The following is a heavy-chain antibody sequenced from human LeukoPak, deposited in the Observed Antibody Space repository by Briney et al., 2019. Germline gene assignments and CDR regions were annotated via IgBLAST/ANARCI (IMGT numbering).Heavy chain of an antibody. Sequence: PGGSLRLSCAASGFTFSNYGMHWVRQAPGKGLEWVAVISYDGSNKYYADSVKGRFTISRDNSKNTLYLQMNSLRAEDTAVYYCAKGSSSSWYLFDYWGQGTLVTVSS. J-gene: IGHJ4*02. CDR3: AKGSSSSWYLFDY. CDR1: GFTFSNYG. CDR2: ISYDGSNK. D-gene: IGHD6-13*01. V-gene: IGHV3-30*18.